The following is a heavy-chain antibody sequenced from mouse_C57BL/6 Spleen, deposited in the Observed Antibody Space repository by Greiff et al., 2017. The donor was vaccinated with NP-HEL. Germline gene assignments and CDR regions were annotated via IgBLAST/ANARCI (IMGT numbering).Heavy chain of an antibody. CDR2: IDPETGGT. J-gene: IGHJ2*01. D-gene: IGHD1-1*01. V-gene: IGHV1-15*01. CDR3: TVPLMTTVVAEKY. CDR1: GYTFTDYE. Sequence: QVQLQQSGAELVRPGASVTLSCKASGYTFTDYEMHWVKQTPVHGLEWIGAIDPETGGTASNQNLNGKAILTAHKPFSTAYMELRSLTSEDTAVYYYTVPLMTTVVAEKYWGQGSTLTVSS.